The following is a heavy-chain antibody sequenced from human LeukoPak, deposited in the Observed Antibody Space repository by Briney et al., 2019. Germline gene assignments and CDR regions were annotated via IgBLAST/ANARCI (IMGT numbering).Heavy chain of an antibody. CDR3: ARVLGPNNYYDSSGLSYFDY. D-gene: IGHD3-22*01. V-gene: IGHV1-18*01. J-gene: IGHJ4*02. Sequence: ASVKVSCKASGYTFTSNGISWVRQAPGQGLEWMGWISAYNGNTNYAQKFQGRVTMTRDTSISTAYMELSRLRSDDTAVYYCARVLGPNNYYDSSGLSYFDYWGQGTLVTVSS. CDR1: GYTFTSNG. CDR2: ISAYNGNT.